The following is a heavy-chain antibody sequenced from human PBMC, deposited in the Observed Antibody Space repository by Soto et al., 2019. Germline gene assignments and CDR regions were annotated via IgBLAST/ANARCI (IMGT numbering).Heavy chain of an antibody. J-gene: IGHJ6*02. CDR2: ISYDGSNK. CDR1: GFTFSSYA. Sequence: HPGGSLRLSCAASGFTFSSYAMHWVRQAPGKGLEWVAVISYDGSNKYYADSVKGRFTISRDNSKNTLYLQMNSLRAEDTAVYYCARDKSAQYYDFWSGYYGHYYGMDVWGQGTTVTVSS. D-gene: IGHD3-3*01. CDR3: ARDKSAQYYDFWSGYYGHYYGMDV. V-gene: IGHV3-30-3*01.